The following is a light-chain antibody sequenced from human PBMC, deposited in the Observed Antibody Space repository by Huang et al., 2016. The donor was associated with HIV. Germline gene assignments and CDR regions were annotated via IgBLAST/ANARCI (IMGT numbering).Light chain of an antibody. CDR3: QQYNNWPPA. Sequence: IVMTQSPDTVSVSPGERATLSCRASQSVHINLAWYQQKPGQAPRLRIYGASSRATGIPGRFSGSASGTEFTLTITSLQSEDSALYYCQQYNNWPPAFGQGTKVEIK. V-gene: IGKV3-15*01. J-gene: IGKJ1*01. CDR2: GAS. CDR1: QSVHIN.